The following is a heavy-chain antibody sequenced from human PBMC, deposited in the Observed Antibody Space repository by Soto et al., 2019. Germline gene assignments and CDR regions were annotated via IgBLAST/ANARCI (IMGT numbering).Heavy chain of an antibody. D-gene: IGHD2-15*01. CDR3: ARDKGPLEVVIGRHHKGPLDY. J-gene: IGHJ4*02. V-gene: IGHV3-30-3*01. CDR2: ISYDGSNK. CDR1: GFTFSSYA. Sequence: QVQLVESGGGVVQPGRSLRLSCAASGFTFSSYAMHWVRQAPGKGLEWVAVISYDGSNKYYADSVKGRFTISRDNSKNTLYLQMNSLRAEDTAVYYCARDKGPLEVVIGRHHKGPLDYWGQGTLVTVSS.